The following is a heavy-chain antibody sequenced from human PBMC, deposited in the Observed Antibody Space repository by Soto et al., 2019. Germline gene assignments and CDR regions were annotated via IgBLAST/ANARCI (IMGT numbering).Heavy chain of an antibody. Sequence: EVQLVESGGGLVQPGGSLRLSCAASGITVSNNYMNWVRQAPGKGLEWVSVIYSGGYTYYADSVKGRFTISRDNSKNTLYLQMNSLRAEDTAVYYCASGAWRSLDYWGQGTLVTVSS. D-gene: IGHD2-21*02. CDR3: ASGAWRSLDY. CDR2: IYSGGYT. CDR1: GITVSNNY. J-gene: IGHJ4*02. V-gene: IGHV3-66*01.